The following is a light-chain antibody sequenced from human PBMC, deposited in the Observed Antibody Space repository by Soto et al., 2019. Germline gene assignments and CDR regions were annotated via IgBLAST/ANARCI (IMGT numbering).Light chain of an antibody. J-gene: IGLJ1*01. CDR1: SSDVGTYTY. CDR3: CSYAGSYTHV. CDR2: DVI. V-gene: IGLV2-11*01. Sequence: QSVLTQPRSVSVSPGQSVTISCTGTSSDVGTYTYVSWYQQHPGKAPKLIIYDVIKRPSGVPDRFSGSKSGNTASLTVSGLQAEDEADYYCCSYAGSYTHVFGTGTKV.